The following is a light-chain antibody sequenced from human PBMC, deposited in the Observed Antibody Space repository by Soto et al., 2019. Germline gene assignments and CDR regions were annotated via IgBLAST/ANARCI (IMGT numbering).Light chain of an antibody. CDR1: SSDLGTYDY. V-gene: IGLV2-14*01. J-gene: IGLJ1*01. CDR2: EVT. Sequence: QSVLTQPASVSGSPGQSTTISCTGTSSDLGTYDYVSWYQHHPGKAPKLIIYEVTNRPSGVSYRFSGSKSGNTASLTISGLQAEDEADYYCSSYISTSTFFVFGTGTKLTVL. CDR3: SSYISTSTFFV.